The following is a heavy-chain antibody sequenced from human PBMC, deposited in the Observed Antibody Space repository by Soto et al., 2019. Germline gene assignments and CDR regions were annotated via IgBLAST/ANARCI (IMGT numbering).Heavy chain of an antibody. Sequence: SVKVSCKASGGTFSSYAISWVRQAPGQGLEWMGGIIPIFGTANYAQKFQGRVTITADESTSTAYMELSSLRSEDTAVYYCASGTPGYSGYDRDYYYYYGMDVWGQGTTVTVSS. CDR1: GGTFSSYA. D-gene: IGHD5-12*01. CDR3: ASGTPGYSGYDRDYYYYYGMDV. J-gene: IGHJ6*02. CDR2: IIPIFGTA. V-gene: IGHV1-69*13.